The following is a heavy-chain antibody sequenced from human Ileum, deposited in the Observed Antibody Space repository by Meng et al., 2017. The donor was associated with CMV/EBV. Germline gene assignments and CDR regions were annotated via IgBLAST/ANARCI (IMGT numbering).Heavy chain of an antibody. Sequence: FSVDSMIWVRQAPGKGLEWVSSISSSSAYIYYADELKGRFTISRDNAKNSLYLQMNSLRADDTAVYFCARGHCSGGSCYSRYWFLDLWGRGTLVTVSS. V-gene: IGHV3-21*06. CDR1: FSVDS. CDR3: ARGHCSGGSCYSRYWFLDL. D-gene: IGHD2-15*01. J-gene: IGHJ2*01. CDR2: ISSSSAYI.